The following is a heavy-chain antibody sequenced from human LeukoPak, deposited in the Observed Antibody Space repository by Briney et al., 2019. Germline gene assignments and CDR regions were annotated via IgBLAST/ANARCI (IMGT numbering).Heavy chain of an antibody. V-gene: IGHV4-39*07. CDR2: IYYSGST. J-gene: IGHJ4*02. D-gene: IGHD3-22*01. Sequence: SETLSLTCTVSGGSISSSSYYWGWIRQPPGKGLEWIGSIYYSGSTYYNPSLKSRVTISVDTSKNQFSLKLSSVTAADTAVYYCARGNYYDSSGYTNWGRGTLVTVSS. CDR1: GGSISSSSYY. CDR3: ARGNYYDSSGYTN.